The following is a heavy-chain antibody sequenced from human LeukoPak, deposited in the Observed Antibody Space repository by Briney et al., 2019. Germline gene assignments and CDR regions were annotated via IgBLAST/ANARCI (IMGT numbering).Heavy chain of an antibody. CDR1: GFTFSNAW. J-gene: IGHJ3*02. CDR2: IKSKTDGGTT. V-gene: IGHV3-15*01. Sequence: AGGSLRLSCAASGFTFSNAWMSWVRQAPGKGLEWVGRIKSKTDGGTTDYAAPVKGRFTISRDDSKNTLYLQMNSLKTEDTAVHYCTTEQLGDAFDIWGQGTMVTVSS. D-gene: IGHD6-6*01. CDR3: TTEQLGDAFDI.